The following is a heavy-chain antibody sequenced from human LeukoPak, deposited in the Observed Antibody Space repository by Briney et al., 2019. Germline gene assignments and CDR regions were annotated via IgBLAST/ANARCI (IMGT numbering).Heavy chain of an antibody. CDR3: ASHNSRWLYY. J-gene: IGHJ4*02. CDR1: GASISSSNW. Sequence: SGTLSLTCAVSGASISSSNWWSWVRQPPGKGLEWIGEIYHSGSTNYNPSLKSRVTTSVDKSKNQFSLKLSSMTAADTAVYYCASHNSRWLYYWGQGTLVTVSS. V-gene: IGHV4-4*02. CDR2: IYHSGST. D-gene: IGHD3-9*01.